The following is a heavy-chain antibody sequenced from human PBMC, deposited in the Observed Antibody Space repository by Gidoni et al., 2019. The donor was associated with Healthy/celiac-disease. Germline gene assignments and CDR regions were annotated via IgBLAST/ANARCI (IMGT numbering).Heavy chain of an antibody. Sequence: EVQLVESGGGLVQPGGSLRLSCAASGSTFSSYDMHWVRQATGKGLEWVSAIGTAGDTYYPGSVKGRFTISRENAKNSLYLQMNSLRAGDTAVYYCARAQPHNYDFWSGYSDYYYGMDVWGQGTTVTVSS. J-gene: IGHJ6*02. D-gene: IGHD3-3*01. V-gene: IGHV3-13*01. CDR3: ARAQPHNYDFWSGYSDYYYGMDV. CDR2: IGTAGDT. CDR1: GSTFSSYD.